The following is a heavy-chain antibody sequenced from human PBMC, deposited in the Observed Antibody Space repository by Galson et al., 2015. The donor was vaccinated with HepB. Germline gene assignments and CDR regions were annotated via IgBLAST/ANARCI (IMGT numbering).Heavy chain of an antibody. CDR2: ISSSSSYI. CDR3: ARDAAAAGTEGYYYYYGMDV. Sequence: SLRLSCAASGFTFSSYSMNWVRQAPGKGLEWVSSISSSSSYIYYADSVKGRFTNSRDNAKNSLYLQMNSLRAEDTAVYYCARDAAAAGTEGYYYYYGMDVWGQGTTVTVPS. V-gene: IGHV3-21*01. J-gene: IGHJ6*02. CDR1: GFTFSSYS. D-gene: IGHD6-13*01.